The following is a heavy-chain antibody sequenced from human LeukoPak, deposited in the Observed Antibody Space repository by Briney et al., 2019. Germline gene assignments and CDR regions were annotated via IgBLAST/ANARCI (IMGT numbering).Heavy chain of an antibody. D-gene: IGHD3-9*01. J-gene: IGHJ3*02. Sequence: GASVKVSCKASGYTFTSYGISWVRQAPGQGLEWIGWISAYNGNTNYAQKLQGRVTMTTDTSTSTAYMELRSLRSDDTAVYYCARGVYYDILTGYYDGVDAFDIWGQGTMVTVSS. V-gene: IGHV1-18*04. CDR3: ARGVYYDILTGYYDGVDAFDI. CDR2: ISAYNGNT. CDR1: GYTFTSYG.